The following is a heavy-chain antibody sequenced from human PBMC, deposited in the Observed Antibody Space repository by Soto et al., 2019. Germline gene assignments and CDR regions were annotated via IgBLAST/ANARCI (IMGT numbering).Heavy chain of an antibody. CDR2: ISAYNGNT. CDR3: ARARGIAVAGTSWFDP. CDR1: GYTFTSYG. D-gene: IGHD6-19*01. V-gene: IGHV1-18*01. Sequence: QVQLVQSGAEVKKPGASVKVSCKASGYTFTSYGISWVRQAPGQGLEWMGWISAYNGNTNYAQKLQGRVTMTTDTPTSPAYREPRSLSSADTAVYYCARARGIAVAGTSWFDPWGQGTLVTVSS. J-gene: IGHJ5*02.